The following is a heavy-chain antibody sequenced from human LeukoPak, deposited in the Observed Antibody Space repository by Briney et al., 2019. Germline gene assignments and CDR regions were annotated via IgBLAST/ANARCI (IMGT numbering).Heavy chain of an antibody. Sequence: GESLQISCKGSGSTFTSYWIAWVRQMPGKGLEWMGIIFPGDSDTRYSPSFQGQVTMSADKSISTAYLQWSSLKASDTAMYYCARHGELGYYFDFWAQGTLVTVSS. CDR1: GSTFTSYW. V-gene: IGHV5-51*01. J-gene: IGHJ4*02. CDR3: ARHGELGYYFDF. D-gene: IGHD3-10*01. CDR2: IFPGDSDT.